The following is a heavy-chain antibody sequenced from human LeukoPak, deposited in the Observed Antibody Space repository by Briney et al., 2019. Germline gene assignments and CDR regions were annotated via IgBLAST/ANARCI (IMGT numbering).Heavy chain of an antibody. V-gene: IGHV1-2*02. CDR3: ARSRGYCSSTSCYADYYYGMDV. CDR2: INPNSGGT. J-gene: IGHJ6*02. CDR1: GYTFTSYY. Sequence: ASVKVSCKASGYTFTSYYMHWVRQAPGQGLEWMGWINPNSGGTNYAQKFQGRVTMTRDTSISTAYMELSRLRSDDTAVYYCARSRGYCSSTSCYADYYYGMDVWGQGTTVTVSS. D-gene: IGHD2-2*01.